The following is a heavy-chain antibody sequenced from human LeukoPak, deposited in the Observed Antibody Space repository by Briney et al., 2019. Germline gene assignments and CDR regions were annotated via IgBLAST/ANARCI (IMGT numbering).Heavy chain of an antibody. CDR2: MNPNSGNT. CDR3: SRGSSGRRDN. V-gene: IGHV1-8*01. J-gene: IGHJ4*02. Sequence: GASVKVSCKASGYTFTPCDINWVRQTTGQGLEWMGWMNPNSGNTAYGQSFQGGITMTKTISIITAYMELINLTSEEPPINSWSRGSSGRRDNWGGGTVV. CDR1: GYTFTPCD. D-gene: IGHD6-19*01.